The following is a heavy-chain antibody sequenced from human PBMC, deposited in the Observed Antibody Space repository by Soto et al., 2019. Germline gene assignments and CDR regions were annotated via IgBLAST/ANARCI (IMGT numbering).Heavy chain of an antibody. Sequence: EVQLLESGGGLVQPGGSLRLSCVASGFPFNTYAMSWVRQAPGKGLEWVSAISYTGASTYYADSVKGRFFISRDKSKSTLHLQMNGLRADDTAIYFCAKDRDNYADSWYFDLWGRGTLVTVPS. CDR2: ISYTGAST. V-gene: IGHV3-23*01. CDR3: AKDRDNYADSWYFDL. CDR1: GFPFNTYA. J-gene: IGHJ2*01. D-gene: IGHD3-16*01.